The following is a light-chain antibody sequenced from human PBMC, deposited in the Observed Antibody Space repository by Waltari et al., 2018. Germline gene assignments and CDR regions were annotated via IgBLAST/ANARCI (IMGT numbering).Light chain of an antibody. Sequence: QSVLTQPPSASGTPGQRVTISCSGSRSHLGSNYVYWYQQLPGPTPNLLLYRNNQRPSGVPDRFSGSKSGTSASLAISGLRSEDEADYYCAAWDDSLSGVVFGGGTKLTVL. CDR1: RSHLGSNY. J-gene: IGLJ2*01. V-gene: IGLV1-47*01. CDR3: AAWDDSLSGVV. CDR2: RNN.